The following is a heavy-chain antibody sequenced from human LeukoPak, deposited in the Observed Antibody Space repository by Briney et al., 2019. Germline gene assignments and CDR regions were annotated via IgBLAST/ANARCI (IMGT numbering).Heavy chain of an antibody. D-gene: IGHD3-16*01. CDR2: ISGSGGST. Sequence: GGSLRLSCAASGFTFSSYAMSWVRQAPGKGLEWVSAISGSGGSTYYADSVKGRFTIFRDNSKNTLYLQMNSLRAEDTAVYYCAKDGAYDYVWGSYYFDYWGQGTLATVSS. J-gene: IGHJ4*02. CDR1: GFTFSSYA. V-gene: IGHV3-23*01. CDR3: AKDGAYDYVWGSYYFDY.